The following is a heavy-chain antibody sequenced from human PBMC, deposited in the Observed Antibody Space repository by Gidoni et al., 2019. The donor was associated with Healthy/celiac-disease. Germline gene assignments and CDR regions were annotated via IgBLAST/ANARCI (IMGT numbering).Heavy chain of an antibody. CDR3: ARGIRWELLSYYYYYGMDV. Sequence: QVQLVQSGAAVKKPGASVKVSCKASGYTFTSYYMHWVRQAPGQGLEWMGIINPSGGSTSYAQKFQGRVTMTRDTSTSTVYMELSSLRSEDTAVYYCARGIRWELLSYYYYYGMDVWGQGTTVTVSS. CDR1: GYTFTSYY. J-gene: IGHJ6*02. CDR2: INPSGGST. D-gene: IGHD1-26*01. V-gene: IGHV1-46*01.